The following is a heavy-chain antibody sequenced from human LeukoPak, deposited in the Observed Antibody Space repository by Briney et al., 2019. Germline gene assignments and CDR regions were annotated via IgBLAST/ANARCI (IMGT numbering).Heavy chain of an antibody. V-gene: IGHV4-4*07. CDR3: ARGRYCSADICSGGDAFDI. CDR1: GGSINNYY. Sequence: SETLSLTCTVPGGSINNYYWSWIRQPAGKGLDWIGRIYTRGSTNYNPSLKSRVTMSVDTSKNQFSLKLSSVTAADTAVYYCARGRYCSADICSGGDAFDIWGQGTMVSVSS. J-gene: IGHJ3*02. D-gene: IGHD2-15*01. CDR2: IYTRGST.